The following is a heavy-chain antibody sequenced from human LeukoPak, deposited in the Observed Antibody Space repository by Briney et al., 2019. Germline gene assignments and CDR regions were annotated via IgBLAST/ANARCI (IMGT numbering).Heavy chain of an antibody. J-gene: IGHJ5*02. Sequence: GGSLRLSCAASGFTFSDYYMSWIRQAPGKGLEWVSYISSSGSTIYSADSVKGRFTISRDNAKNSLYLQMNSLRAEDTAVYYCARGYCSSTSCHHWNWFDPWGQGTLVTVSS. V-gene: IGHV3-11*01. CDR1: GFTFSDYY. CDR3: ARGYCSSTSCHHWNWFDP. CDR2: ISSSGSTI. D-gene: IGHD2-2*01.